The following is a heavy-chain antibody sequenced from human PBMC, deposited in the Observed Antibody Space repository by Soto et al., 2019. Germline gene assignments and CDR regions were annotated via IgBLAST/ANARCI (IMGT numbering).Heavy chain of an antibody. V-gene: IGHV5-10-1*01. CDR2: IDPSDSYT. D-gene: IGHD4-17*01. CDR1: GYTFSNYW. J-gene: IGHJ6*02. CDR3: ARRLRSPSGLSHGMDV. Sequence: GESLNISCKASGYTFSNYWISWVRQMPGKGLEWMGRIDPSDSYTNYSPSFQGHVTISADKSISTAYLQWGSLKASDTAMYFCARRLRSPSGLSHGMDVWGQGTTVTVSS.